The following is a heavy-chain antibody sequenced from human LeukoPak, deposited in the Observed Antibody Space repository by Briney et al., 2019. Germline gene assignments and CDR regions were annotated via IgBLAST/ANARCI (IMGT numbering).Heavy chain of an antibody. CDR2: INPNSGGT. J-gene: IGHJ3*02. V-gene: IGHV1-2*02. Sequence: ASVKVSCKASGYTFTGYYMHWERQAPGQGLEWMGWINPNSGGTNYAQKFQGRVTMTRDTSISTAYMELSRLRSDDTAVYYCASRGQSYDSSGYGPEDAFDIWGQGTMVTVSS. CDR3: ASRGQSYDSSGYGPEDAFDI. CDR1: GYTFTGYY. D-gene: IGHD3-22*01.